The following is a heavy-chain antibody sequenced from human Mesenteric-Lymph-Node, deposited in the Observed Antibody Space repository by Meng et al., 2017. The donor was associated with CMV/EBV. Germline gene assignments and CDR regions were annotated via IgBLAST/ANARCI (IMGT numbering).Heavy chain of an antibody. CDR2: IYYSGSA. D-gene: IGHD3-3*01. V-gene: IGHV4-61*01. J-gene: IGHJ5*02. CDR1: GGSVTSGHYY. Sequence: GSLRLSCTVSGGSVTSGHYYWSWIRQPPGKGLEWIGNIYYSGSANYNPSLKSRVTISIGTSQHQFSLTLSSVTAADTAVYYCARDMDDFWSGYYKMSWFDPWGQGTLVTVSS. CDR3: ARDMDDFWSGYYKMSWFDP.